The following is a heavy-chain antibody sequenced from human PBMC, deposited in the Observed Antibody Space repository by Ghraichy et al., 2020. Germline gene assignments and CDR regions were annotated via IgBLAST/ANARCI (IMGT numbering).Heavy chain of an antibody. J-gene: IGHJ4*02. Sequence: ASVKVSCKASGYTFTSYYMHWVRQAPGQGLEWMGIINPSGGSTSYAQKFQGRVTMTRDTSTSTVYMELSSLRSEDTAVYYCARGVGGPDNYYDSSGYYKTPIDYWGQGTLVTVSS. CDR1: GYTFTSYY. CDR3: ARGVGGPDNYYDSSGYYKTPIDY. CDR2: INPSGGST. D-gene: IGHD3-22*01. V-gene: IGHV1-46*01.